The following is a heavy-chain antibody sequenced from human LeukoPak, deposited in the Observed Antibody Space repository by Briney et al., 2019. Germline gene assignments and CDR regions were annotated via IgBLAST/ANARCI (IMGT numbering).Heavy chain of an antibody. V-gene: IGHV3-53*01. D-gene: IGHD3-9*01. Sequence: TGGSLRLSCAASGFTVSSNYMSWVRQAPGKGLEWVSVIYSGGSTYYADSVKGRFTIPRDNSKNTLYLQMNSLRAEDTAVYYCASPISTGTCVFDIWGQGTMVTVSS. J-gene: IGHJ3*02. CDR3: ASPISTGTCVFDI. CDR2: IYSGGST. CDR1: GFTVSSNY.